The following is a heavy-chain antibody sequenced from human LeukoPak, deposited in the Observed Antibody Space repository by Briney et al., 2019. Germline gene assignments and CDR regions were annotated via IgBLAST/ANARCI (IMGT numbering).Heavy chain of an antibody. CDR1: GLTLSNYW. D-gene: IGHD3-3*01. J-gene: IGHJ4*02. Sequence: GGSLRLSCVAPGLTLSNYWMSWVRQAPGKGLEWVATIKPDGSEKYYVDSVRGRFTISRDNAKNSLTLQIHSLRGEDTAVYYCAKDYVWSCDYWGPGTLVTVSS. V-gene: IGHV3-7*04. CDR3: AKDYVWSCDY. CDR2: IKPDGSEK.